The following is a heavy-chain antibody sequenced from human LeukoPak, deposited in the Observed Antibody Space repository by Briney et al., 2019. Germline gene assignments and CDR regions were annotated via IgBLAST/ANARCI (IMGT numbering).Heavy chain of an antibody. D-gene: IGHD3-22*01. CDR3: AKDAGYYFGFAY. CDR2: IRYDGSNK. CDR1: GFTFSSYG. Sequence: GGSLRLSCAASGFTFSSYGMHWVRQAPGKGLEWVAFIRYDGSNKYYADSVKGRFTISRDNSKNTLYLQMNSLRAEDTAVYYCAKDAGYYFGFAYWGQGTLVTVSS. V-gene: IGHV3-30*02. J-gene: IGHJ4*02.